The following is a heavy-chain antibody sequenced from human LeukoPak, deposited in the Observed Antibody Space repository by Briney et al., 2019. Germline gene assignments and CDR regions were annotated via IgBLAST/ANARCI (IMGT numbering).Heavy chain of an antibody. CDR3: ARQLPGYCSGGSCYSYAFDI. V-gene: IGHV4-39*01. CDR1: GGSISSSSYY. Sequence: PSETLSLTCTVSGGSISSSSYYWGWIRQPPGKGLEWIGSIYYSGSTYYNPSLKSRVTISVDTSKNQFSLKLSSVTAADTAVYYCARQLPGYCSGGSCYSYAFDIWGQGTMVTVSS. J-gene: IGHJ3*02. CDR2: IYYSGST. D-gene: IGHD2-15*01.